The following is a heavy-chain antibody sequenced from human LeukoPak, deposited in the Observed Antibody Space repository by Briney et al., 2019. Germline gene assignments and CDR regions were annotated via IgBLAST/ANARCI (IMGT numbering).Heavy chain of an antibody. D-gene: IGHD2-2*01. CDR3: ARGVPVVPAGYFQH. CDR1: GGSINRYY. J-gene: IGHJ1*01. Sequence: SETLSLTCTVSGGSINRYYWSWIRQPPGKGLEWIGEINHSGSTNYNPSLKSRVTISVDTSKNQFSLKLSSVTAADTAVYYCARGVPVVPAGYFQHWGQGTLVTVSS. V-gene: IGHV4-34*01. CDR2: INHSGST.